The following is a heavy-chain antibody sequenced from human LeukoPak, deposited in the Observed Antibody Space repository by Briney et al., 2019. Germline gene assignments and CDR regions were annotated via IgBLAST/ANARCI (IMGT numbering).Heavy chain of an antibody. J-gene: IGHJ4*02. CDR1: GYSFTSYW. CDR3: ARGTGVHLNFDY. D-gene: IGHD3/OR15-3a*01. CDR2: IYPGDSDT. Sequence: GESLKISCQGSGYSFTSYWIAWMRQMPGKGLEWMGNIYPGDSDTRHSPSFQGQVTFSADKSISTAYLQWSSLKASDTAMYYCARGTGVHLNFDYWGQGTLVTVSS. V-gene: IGHV5-51*01.